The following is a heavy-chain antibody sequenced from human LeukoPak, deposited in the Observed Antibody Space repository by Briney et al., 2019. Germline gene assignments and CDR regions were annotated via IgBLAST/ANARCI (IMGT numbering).Heavy chain of an antibody. CDR1: GFTSSSYS. V-gene: IGHV3-21*01. Sequence: GGSLRLSCAASGFTSSSYSMNWVPQAPGKGLEWVASISSSSSSIYYADSVKGRFTISRDNAKNSLYLQMNSLRAEDTAVYYCARVTGLQLVQSLDYWGQGTLVTVSS. CDR2: ISSSSSSI. CDR3: ARVTGLQLVQSLDY. J-gene: IGHJ4*02. D-gene: IGHD6-13*01.